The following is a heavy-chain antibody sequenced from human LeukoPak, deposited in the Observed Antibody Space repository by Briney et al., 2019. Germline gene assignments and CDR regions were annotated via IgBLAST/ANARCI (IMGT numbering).Heavy chain of an antibody. V-gene: IGHV3-23*01. J-gene: IGHJ4*02. CDR1: GFTFSSSA. Sequence: GGSLRLSCAASGFTFSSSAMSWVRQVPGKGLEWVSGISSSGGSTNYADSVRGRFTISRDNSKNTLYLQMNSLRAEDTAVYYCAKSLSSSIGSLYFDYWGQGTLVTVSS. D-gene: IGHD6-6*01. CDR2: ISSSGGST. CDR3: AKSLSSSIGSLYFDY.